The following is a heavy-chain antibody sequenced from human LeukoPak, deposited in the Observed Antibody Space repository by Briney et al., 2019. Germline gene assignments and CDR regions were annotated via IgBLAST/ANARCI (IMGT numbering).Heavy chain of an antibody. J-gene: IGHJ4*02. CDR1: GFTFSSYG. CDR2: IRYDGSNK. V-gene: IGHV3-30*02. D-gene: IGHD6-19*01. CDR3: AKAPKYSSGWYVGIDY. Sequence: PGGSLRLSCAASGFTFSSYGMQWVRQAPGKGLEWVAFIRYDGSNKYYADSVKGRFTISRDNSKNTLYLQMNSLRAEDTAVYYCAKAPKYSSGWYVGIDYWGQGTLVTVSS.